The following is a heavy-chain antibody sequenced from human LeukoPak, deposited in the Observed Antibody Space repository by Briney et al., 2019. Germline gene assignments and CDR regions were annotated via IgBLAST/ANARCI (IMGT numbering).Heavy chain of an antibody. CDR3: ARAKGAAISYYYYGMDV. D-gene: IGHD2-2*01. CDR2: IGTAGDT. Sequence: GGSLRLSCAASGFTFSSYDMHWVRQATGKGLEWVSAIGTAGDTYYPGSVKGRFTISRENAKNSLYLQMNSLRAGDTAVYYCARAKGAAISYYYYGMDVWGQGTTVTVSS. CDR1: GFTFSSYD. J-gene: IGHJ6*02. V-gene: IGHV3-13*01.